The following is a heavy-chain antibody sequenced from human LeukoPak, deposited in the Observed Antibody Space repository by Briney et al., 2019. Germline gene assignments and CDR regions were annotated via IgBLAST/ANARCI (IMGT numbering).Heavy chain of an antibody. CDR2: ISGSGGTT. V-gene: IGHV3-23*01. J-gene: IGHJ4*02. D-gene: IGHD3-22*01. CDR1: GFTFSSYG. CDR3: AKTNGYYSD. Sequence: GGSLRLSCAASGFTFSSYGMNWVCQAPGKGLEWVSGISGSGGTTYYADSVKGRITISKDNSKNSLSLQVSSLRAEDTAVYYCAKTNGYYSDWGQGTLVTVSS.